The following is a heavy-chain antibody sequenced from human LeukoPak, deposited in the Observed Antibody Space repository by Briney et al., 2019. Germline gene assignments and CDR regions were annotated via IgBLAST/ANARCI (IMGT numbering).Heavy chain of an antibody. V-gene: IGHV3-66*01. CDR3: ARGQEQFSSPWQWGPRRKNFYYYGMDV. D-gene: IGHD6-19*01. CDR1: GFTVSSSS. Sequence: GGSLRLSCAASGFTVSSSSMNWVRQAPGKGLEWVSVISSGGNTYYADSVKGRFTISRDSSRNTLSLQMRGLRADDTAIYYCARGQEQFSSPWQWGPRRKNFYYYGMDVWGQGTTVTVSS. CDR2: ISSGGNT. J-gene: IGHJ6*02.